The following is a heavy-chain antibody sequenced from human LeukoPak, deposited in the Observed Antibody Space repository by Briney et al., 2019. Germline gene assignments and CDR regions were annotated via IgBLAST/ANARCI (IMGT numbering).Heavy chain of an antibody. D-gene: IGHD3-22*01. Sequence: SETLSLTCTVSGGSVSSGNYYWSWIRQPPGKGLEWIGYIYYSGDTNYNPSLKGRVTISVDASKNQVSLKLSSVTAADTAVYYCARDPSGYFNYWGQGTLVTVSS. CDR3: ARDPSGYFNY. J-gene: IGHJ4*02. CDR2: IYYSGDT. V-gene: IGHV4-61*01. CDR1: GGSVSSGNYY.